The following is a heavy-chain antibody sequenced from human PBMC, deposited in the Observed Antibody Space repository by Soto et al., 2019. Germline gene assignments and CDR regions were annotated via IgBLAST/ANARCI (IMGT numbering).Heavy chain of an antibody. D-gene: IGHD3-10*01. CDR3: ARALTGFITVLDY. CDR2: AYYSGST. CDR1: GDSVNTGSYY. Sequence: PSETLSLTCTVSGDSVNTGSYYWSWIRQPPGKGLEWIGYAYYSGSTNYNPSLKSRVTISLDTSKNHFSLKLTSVTAADTAVYYCARALTGFITVLDYWGQGTLVTVSS. V-gene: IGHV4-61*01. J-gene: IGHJ4*02.